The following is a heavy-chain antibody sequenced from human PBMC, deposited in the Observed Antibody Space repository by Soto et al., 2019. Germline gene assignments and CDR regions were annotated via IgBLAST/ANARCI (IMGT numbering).Heavy chain of an antibody. CDR3: ARELGGIYGSGSYYSP. J-gene: IGHJ5*02. CDR2: INHSGST. Sequence: SETLSLTCAVYGGSFSGYYWSWIRQPPGKGLEWIGEINHSGSTNYNPSLKSRVTISVDTSKNQFSLKLSSVTAADTAVYYCARELGGIYGSGSYYSPWGQGTLVTVS. V-gene: IGHV4-34*01. CDR1: GGSFSGYY. D-gene: IGHD3-10*01.